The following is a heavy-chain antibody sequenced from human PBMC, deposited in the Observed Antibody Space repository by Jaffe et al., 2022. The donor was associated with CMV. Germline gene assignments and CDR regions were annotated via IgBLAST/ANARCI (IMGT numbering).Heavy chain of an antibody. D-gene: IGHD3-22*01. V-gene: IGHV3-23*01. Sequence: EVQLLESGGGLVQPGGSLRLSCAASGFTFSSYAMSWVRQAPGKGLEWVSAISGSGGSTYYADSVKGRFTISRDNSKNTLYLQMNSLRAEDTAVYYCANSPYDSSAMGYYFDYWGQGTLVTVSS. J-gene: IGHJ4*02. CDR2: ISGSGGST. CDR3: ANSPYDSSAMGYYFDY. CDR1: GFTFSSYA.